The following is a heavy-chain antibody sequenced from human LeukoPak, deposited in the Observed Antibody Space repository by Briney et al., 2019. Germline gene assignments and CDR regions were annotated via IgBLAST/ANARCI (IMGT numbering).Heavy chain of an antibody. D-gene: IGHD2/OR15-2a*01. Sequence: GGSLRLSCAASGFTFSNHYMHWVRHAPGKELVWVSFINNDGSGTRYADFVKGRFTISRDNAKNMVYLQLNNLRAEDTAVYYCARELKYWGQGTLVTVSS. CDR2: INNDGSGT. J-gene: IGHJ4*02. CDR3: ARELKY. V-gene: IGHV3-74*01. CDR1: GFTFSNHY.